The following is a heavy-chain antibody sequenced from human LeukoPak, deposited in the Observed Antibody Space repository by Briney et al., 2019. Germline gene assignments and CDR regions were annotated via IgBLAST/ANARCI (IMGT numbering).Heavy chain of an antibody. J-gene: IGHJ4*02. Sequence: GRSLRLSCAASGFTFSSYWMSWVRQAPGKGLEWVANIKQDGSEKYYVDSVKGRFTISRDNAKNSLYLQMNSLRAEDTAVYYCARGGAERYYDFWSGYYPEFDYWGQGTLVTVSS. V-gene: IGHV3-7*01. D-gene: IGHD3-3*01. CDR1: GFTFSSYW. CDR2: IKQDGSEK. CDR3: ARGGAERYYDFWSGYYPEFDY.